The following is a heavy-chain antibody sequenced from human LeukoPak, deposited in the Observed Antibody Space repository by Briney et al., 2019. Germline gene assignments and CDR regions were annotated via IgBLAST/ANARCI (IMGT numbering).Heavy chain of an antibody. CDR3: ARHERNGGYYDY. J-gene: IGHJ4*02. Sequence: SETLSLTCTVSGGSISGYFWSWIRQPPGKGLEWIGYIYYSGGTDHNPSLKSRVTISVDTSKNQFSLQLSSVTAADTAVYYCARHERNGGYYDYWGQGTLVTVSS. D-gene: IGHD3-22*01. CDR1: GGSISGYF. CDR2: IYYSGGT. V-gene: IGHV4-59*08.